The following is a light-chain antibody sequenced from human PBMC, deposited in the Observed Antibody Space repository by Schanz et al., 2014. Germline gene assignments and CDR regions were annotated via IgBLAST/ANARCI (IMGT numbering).Light chain of an antibody. Sequence: QSVLTQPPSMSGAPGQRVTISCTGSSSNIGAGYDVHWYQQLPGTAPKLLIYANSNRPSGVPDRFSVSKSGTSASLAITGLQADDEADYYCGTWDSSLSVVVFGGGTKVTVL. V-gene: IGLV1-40*01. CDR3: GTWDSSLSVVV. CDR1: SSNIGAGYD. J-gene: IGLJ3*02. CDR2: ANS.